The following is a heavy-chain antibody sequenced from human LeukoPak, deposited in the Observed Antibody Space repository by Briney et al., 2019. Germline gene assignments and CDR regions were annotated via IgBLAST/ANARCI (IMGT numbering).Heavy chain of an antibody. CDR2: ISWDGGST. Sequence: PGGSLRLSCAASGFTFDDYAMHWVRQAPGKGLEWVSLISWDGGSTYYADSVKGRFTISRDNSKNSLYLQMNSLRAEDTALYYCAKGMGIAARPESYYYMDVWGKGTTVTVSS. J-gene: IGHJ6*03. D-gene: IGHD6-6*01. CDR1: GFTFDDYA. V-gene: IGHV3-43D*03. CDR3: AKGMGIAARPESYYYMDV.